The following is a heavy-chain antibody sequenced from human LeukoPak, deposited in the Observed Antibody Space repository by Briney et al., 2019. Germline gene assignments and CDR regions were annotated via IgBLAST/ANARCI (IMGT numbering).Heavy chain of an antibody. CDR1: GFTFNTYT. D-gene: IGHD3-22*01. V-gene: IGHV3-48*01. J-gene: IGHJ4*02. Sequence: GGSLRLSCAASGFTFNTYTMNWVRQAPGKGLEWVSYISGSSGIIDYADSVRGRFTISRDNAKNSLYLQMNSLRAEDTAVYYCAKDPLIVVGDYFDYWGQGTLVTVSS. CDR2: ISGSSGII. CDR3: AKDPLIVVGDYFDY.